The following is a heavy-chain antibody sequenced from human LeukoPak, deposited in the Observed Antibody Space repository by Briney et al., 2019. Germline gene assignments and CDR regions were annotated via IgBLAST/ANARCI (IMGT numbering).Heavy chain of an antibody. V-gene: IGHV1-18*01. CDR1: GYTFTSYG. D-gene: IGHD6-13*01. J-gene: IGHJ4*02. Sequence: GASVKVSCKASGYTFTSYGISWVRQAPGQGLEWMGWISAYNGNTNYAQKLQGRVTMTTDTSTSTAYMELRSLRSDDTAVYYCARDRRPFLSGYSSSWYAYWGQGTLVTVSS. CDR2: ISAYNGNT. CDR3: ARDRRPFLSGYSSSWYAY.